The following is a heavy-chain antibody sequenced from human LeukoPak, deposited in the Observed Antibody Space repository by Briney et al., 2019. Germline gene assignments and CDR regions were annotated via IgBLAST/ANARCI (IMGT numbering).Heavy chain of an antibody. Sequence: ASVKVSCKASGYTFTGYYMHWVRQAPGRGLEYMGWIKPDSGGTNYAQKFQGRVTMTRDTSISTAYMELASLTSDDTAVYYCAKAITMFRLGFDYWGQGTLVTVSS. V-gene: IGHV1-2*02. D-gene: IGHD3-10*01. J-gene: IGHJ4*02. CDR1: GYTFTGYY. CDR3: AKAITMFRLGFDY. CDR2: IKPDSGGT.